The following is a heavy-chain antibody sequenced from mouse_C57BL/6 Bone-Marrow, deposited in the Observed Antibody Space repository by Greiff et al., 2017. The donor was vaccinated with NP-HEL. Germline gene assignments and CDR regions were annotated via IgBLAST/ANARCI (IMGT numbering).Heavy chain of an antibody. CDR2: ISDGGSYT. CDR3: ARDRDYSGYYFDY. V-gene: IGHV5-4*01. CDR1: GFTFSSYA. D-gene: IGHD2-12*01. J-gene: IGHJ2*01. Sequence: EVQLQESGGGLVKPGGSLKLSCAASGFTFSSYAMSWVRQTPEKRLEWVATISDGGSYTYYPDNVKGRFTISRDNAKNNLYLQMSHLKSEDTAMYYCARDRDYSGYYFDYWGQGTTLTVSS.